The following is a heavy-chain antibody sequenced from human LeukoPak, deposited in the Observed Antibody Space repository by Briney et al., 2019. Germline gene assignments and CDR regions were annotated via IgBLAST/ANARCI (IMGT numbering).Heavy chain of an antibody. CDR1: GGSFSGYY. CDR2: INHSGST. CDR3: ATVNWNYPQFLDY. Sequence: PSETLSLTCAVYGGSFSGYYWSWIRQPPGKGLEWIGEINHSGSTNYNPSLKSRVTISVDTSKNQFSLKLSSVTAADTAVYYCATVNWNYPQFLDYWGLGTLVTVSS. J-gene: IGHJ4*02. V-gene: IGHV4-34*01. D-gene: IGHD1-7*01.